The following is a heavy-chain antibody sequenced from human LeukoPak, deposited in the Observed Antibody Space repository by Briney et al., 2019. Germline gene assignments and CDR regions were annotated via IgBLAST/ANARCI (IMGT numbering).Heavy chain of an antibody. D-gene: IGHD3-22*01. Sequence: SETLSLTCAVYGGSFSGYYWSWIRQPPGKGLDWIGEINHSGSTNYNPSLKSRVTISVDTSKNQFSLKLSSVTAADTAVYYCARDSYYDAWGKGTTVTVSS. J-gene: IGHJ6*04. V-gene: IGHV4-34*01. CDR1: GGSFSGYY. CDR3: ARDSYYDA. CDR2: INHSGST.